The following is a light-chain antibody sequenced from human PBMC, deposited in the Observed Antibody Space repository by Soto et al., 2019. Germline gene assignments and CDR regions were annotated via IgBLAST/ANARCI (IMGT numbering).Light chain of an antibody. V-gene: IGLV2-14*01. CDR1: SSDVGGYNY. Sequence: QSVLTQPASVSGSPGQSITISCTGTSSDVGGYNYVSWYQQHPGKAPKLMIYEVSNRPSGVSNRFSGSQSGNTASLTISGLQAEDEADYYCSSYTSSSTYVFGNGTKLTVL. J-gene: IGLJ1*01. CDR3: SSYTSSSTYV. CDR2: EVS.